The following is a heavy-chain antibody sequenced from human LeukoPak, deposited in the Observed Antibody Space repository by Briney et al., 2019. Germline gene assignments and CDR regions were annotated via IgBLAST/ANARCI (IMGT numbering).Heavy chain of an antibody. CDR3: TNLIAAAGTAGESWFDP. CDR2: IKSKTDGGTT. CDR1: GFTFSNAW. D-gene: IGHD6-13*01. Sequence: PGGSLRLSCAASGFTFSNAWMSWVRQAPGKGLEWVGRIKSKTDGGTTDYAAPVKGRFTISRDDSKNTAYLQMNSLKTEDTAVYYCTNLIAAAGTAGESWFDPWGQGTLVTVSS. V-gene: IGHV3-15*01. J-gene: IGHJ5*02.